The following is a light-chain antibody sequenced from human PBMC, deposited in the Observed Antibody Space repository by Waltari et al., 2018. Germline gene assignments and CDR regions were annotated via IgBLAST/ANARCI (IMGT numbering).Light chain of an antibody. J-gene: IGKJ3*01. CDR2: ETS. V-gene: IGKV3-11*01. CDR3: QLGSNWPPTFT. Sequence: EIVLTQSPATLSLSPGERVTLSCRASQSIGTYLAWYQQKPGQAPRLLIYETSNRATAIPARFSGSGSGTDFTLTISSLEPEDFAVYYCQLGSNWPPTFTFGPGARLDVK. CDR1: QSIGTY.